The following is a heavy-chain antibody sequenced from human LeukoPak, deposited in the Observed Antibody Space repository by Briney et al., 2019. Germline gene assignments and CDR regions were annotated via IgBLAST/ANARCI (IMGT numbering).Heavy chain of an antibody. CDR3: AKAPVTSCRGAYCYPFDY. V-gene: IGHV3-23*01. J-gene: IGHJ4*02. CDR1: GFTFSSYS. D-gene: IGHD2-21*01. CDR2: ISSTDAGT. Sequence: SGGSLRLSCAASGFTFSSYSMNWVRQAPGKGLEWVSAISSTDAGTYHADSVRGRFTISRDSSKNTLYLQMNSLRAEDAAVYYCAKAPVTSCRGAYCYPFDYGGEGTLVTVSS.